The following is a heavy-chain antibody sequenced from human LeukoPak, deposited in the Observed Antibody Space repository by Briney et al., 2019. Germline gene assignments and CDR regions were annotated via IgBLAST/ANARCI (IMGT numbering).Heavy chain of an antibody. CDR3: ARGSAYYDFWRGDY. V-gene: IGHV1-2*06. J-gene: IGHJ4*02. CDR1: GYTITGYY. D-gene: IGHD3-3*01. CDR2: INPNSGGT. Sequence: ASVKVSCKASGYTITGYYMHWVRQAPGQELEWMGRINPNSGGTNYAQKFQGRVTMTRDTSISTAYMELSRLRSDDTAVYYCARGSAYYDFWRGDYWGQGTLVTVSS.